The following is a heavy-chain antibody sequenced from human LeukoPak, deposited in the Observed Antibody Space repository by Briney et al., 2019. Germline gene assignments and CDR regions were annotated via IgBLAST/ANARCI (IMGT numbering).Heavy chain of an antibody. CDR2: ISGSGGGT. V-gene: IGHV3-23*01. CDR3: AKDDVYCGGGNSFGYLDS. J-gene: IGHJ4*02. D-gene: IGHD2-15*01. Sequence: SGGSLRLSCAASGFTFSSYAMKWVRQAPGKGLEWVSAISGSGGGTYYADSVKGRFTISRDNSKNTLYLQMNSLRAEDTALYYCAKDDVYCGGGNSFGYLDSWGQGTLVTVSS. CDR1: GFTFSSYA.